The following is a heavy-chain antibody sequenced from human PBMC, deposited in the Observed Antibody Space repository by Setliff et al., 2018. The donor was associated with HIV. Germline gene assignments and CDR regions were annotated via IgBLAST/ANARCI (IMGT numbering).Heavy chain of an antibody. J-gene: IGHJ5*02. V-gene: IGHV1-69*05. D-gene: IGHD2-2*01. CDR3: ARDFGGYCSSMSCPGLFDP. Sequence: SVKVSCKASGGTFSSYAITWVRQAPGQGLEWMGGIIPISGTVNYAQKFWGRVTITTHESTSTAYMELSSLRSEDTAVYYCARDFGGYCSSMSCPGLFDPWGQGTLVTV. CDR1: GGTFSSYA. CDR2: IIPISGTV.